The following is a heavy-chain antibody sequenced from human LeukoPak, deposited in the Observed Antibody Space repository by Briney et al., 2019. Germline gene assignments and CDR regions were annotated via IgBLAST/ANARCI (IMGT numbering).Heavy chain of an antibody. J-gene: IGHJ3*02. CDR3: VAGSGYSPADAFYI. D-gene: IGHD3-3*01. CDR2: ISWNGGKT. CDR1: GITFDDYA. Sequence: GGSLRLSCAASGITFDDYAMYWVRQAPGKGLEWVAGISWNGGKTGYADSVKGRFTVSRDNAKNSLFLQMNSLRTEDAALYYCVAGSGYSPADAFYIWGQGIRVTVSS. V-gene: IGHV3-9*01.